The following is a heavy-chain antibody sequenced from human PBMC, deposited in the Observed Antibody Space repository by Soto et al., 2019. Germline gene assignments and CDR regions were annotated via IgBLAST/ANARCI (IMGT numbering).Heavy chain of an antibody. Sequence: QLQLQESGPGLVKPSQTLSLTCTVSGGSISRGGYFWSWIRQHPGKGLEWIGYIYYSGTTYYNPSLKSRLTISVDTSKNQVFLNLMSVTAADTALDYCARVERSGTFDYWGQGTLVTVSS. CDR3: ARVERSGTFDY. J-gene: IGHJ4*02. CDR1: GGSISRGGYF. V-gene: IGHV4-31*03. D-gene: IGHD3-10*01. CDR2: IYYSGTT.